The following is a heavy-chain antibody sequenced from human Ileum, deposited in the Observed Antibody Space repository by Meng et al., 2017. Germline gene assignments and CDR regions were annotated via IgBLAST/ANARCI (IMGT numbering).Heavy chain of an antibody. Sequence: EQRVEPGAVVEKPGASVKVSCKAAGYTFTTSYEHWVRQAPGQGLEWMGVINAGSGDTGYAQKFQGRLTMTRDTSTSTLYMELSSLRSEDTAVYYCAKDSHGYGDGGYWGQGTLVTVSS. D-gene: IGHD4-17*01. V-gene: IGHV1-46*01. CDR3: AKDSHGYGDGGY. CDR2: INAGSGDT. J-gene: IGHJ4*02. CDR1: GYTFTTSY.